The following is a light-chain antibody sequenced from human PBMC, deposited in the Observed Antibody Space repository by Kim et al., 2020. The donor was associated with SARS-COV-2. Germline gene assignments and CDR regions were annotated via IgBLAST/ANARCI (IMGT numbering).Light chain of an antibody. Sequence: GQSITSACTGTNGDVGAYDFVSWYQQHPGNAPKLMIYDVSDRPSGVSNRFSGSKSGNTASLTISGLQAEDEADYYCSSYTNISTLVFGGGTQLTVL. CDR2: DVS. V-gene: IGLV2-14*03. CDR3: SSYTNISTLV. J-gene: IGLJ3*02. CDR1: NGDVGAYDF.